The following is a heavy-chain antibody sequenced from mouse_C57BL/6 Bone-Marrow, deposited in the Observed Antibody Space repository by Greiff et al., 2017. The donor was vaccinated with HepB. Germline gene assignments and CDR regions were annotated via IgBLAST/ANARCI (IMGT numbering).Heavy chain of an antibody. CDR2: IYPSDSET. D-gene: IGHD2-2*01. CDR1: GYTFTSYW. J-gene: IGHJ1*03. V-gene: IGHV1-61*01. Sequence: QVQLQQPGAELVRPGSSVKLSCKASGYTFTSYWMDWVKQRPGQGLEWIGNIYPSDSETHYNQKFKDKATLTVDKSSSTAYMQLSSLTSEDSAVYNCARFGGYDRYFDVWGTGTTVTVSS. CDR3: ARFGGYDRYFDV.